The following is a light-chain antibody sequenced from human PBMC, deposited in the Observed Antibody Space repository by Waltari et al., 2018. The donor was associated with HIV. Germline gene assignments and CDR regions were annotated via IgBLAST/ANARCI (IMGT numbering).Light chain of an antibody. V-gene: IGLV3-1*01. CDR2: QHN. CDR1: KLAAKY. Sequence: SYEVSQPPSVSVSPGQTASISCSGDKLAAKYVSWYQQKPGHSPVLVIFQHNKRPSGIPERFSGSKSGNTATLTIRGTQTMDDADYFCQTWDTSTASYVFGTGTTVTVL. CDR3: QTWDTSTASYV. J-gene: IGLJ1*01.